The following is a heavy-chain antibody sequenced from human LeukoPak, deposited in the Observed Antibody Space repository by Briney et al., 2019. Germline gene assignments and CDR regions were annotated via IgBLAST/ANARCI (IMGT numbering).Heavy chain of an antibody. J-gene: IGHJ3*02. D-gene: IGHD7-27*01. V-gene: IGHV4-38-2*02. CDR3: AKILGSGVWYGFDI. CDR1: GGSIRSGDH. Sequence: SETQSLTRSVSGGSIRSGDHWAWVRQPPGKGLEFIGSLDESGRPYYNRPLKSRVTISVDTSKNQFSLKLSSVTAADTAVYYCAKILGSGVWYGFDIWGQGTMVTVSS. CDR2: LDESGRP.